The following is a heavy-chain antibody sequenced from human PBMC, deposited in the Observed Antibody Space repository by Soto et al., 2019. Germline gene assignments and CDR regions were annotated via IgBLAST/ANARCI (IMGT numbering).Heavy chain of an antibody. Sequence: QVQLQQWGAGLLKPSETLSLTCAVYGGSFSGYYLSWIRQPPGQGLAWIGEINHRGSTNYNPSLMSRVTISVDTSKSQFYLTLSSSAAADTAVYYCARVREMVYAIGGSSSAFDIWGQGTMVTVS. CDR1: GGSFSGYY. J-gene: IGHJ3*02. V-gene: IGHV4-34*01. CDR2: INHRGST. D-gene: IGHD2-8*01. CDR3: ARVREMVYAIGGSSSAFDI.